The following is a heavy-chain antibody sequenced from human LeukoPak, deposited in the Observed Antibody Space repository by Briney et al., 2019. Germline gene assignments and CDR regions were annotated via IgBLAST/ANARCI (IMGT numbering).Heavy chain of an antibody. D-gene: IGHD6-6*01. J-gene: IGHJ5*02. CDR1: GFTFSSYA. CDR2: ISGSGDST. Sequence: GGSLTLSCAASGFTFSSYAMNWIRQVPGKGLEWVSAISGSGDSTYYGDSVKGRFTISRDNSKSTLYLQMNSLRAEDTALYYCAKARGYSSSSENNWFDPWDQGTLVTVSS. CDR3: AKARGYSSSSENNWFDP. V-gene: IGHV3-23*01.